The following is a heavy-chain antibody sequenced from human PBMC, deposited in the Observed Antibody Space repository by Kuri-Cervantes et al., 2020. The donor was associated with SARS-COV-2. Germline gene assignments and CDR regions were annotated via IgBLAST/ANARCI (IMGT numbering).Heavy chain of an antibody. V-gene: IGHV3-23*01. CDR2: ISGSGTGA. CDR1: GFSFSSYA. Sequence: GESLKISCAASGFSFSSYAMSWVRQAPGKGLEWVSVISGSGTGAYSADSVKGRFTISRDNSKNTLYLQMNSLRAEDTAVYFCSKDPTATTEYYYAMDVWGQGTTVTVSS. D-gene: IGHD1-7*01. J-gene: IGHJ6*02. CDR3: SKDPTATTEYYYAMDV.